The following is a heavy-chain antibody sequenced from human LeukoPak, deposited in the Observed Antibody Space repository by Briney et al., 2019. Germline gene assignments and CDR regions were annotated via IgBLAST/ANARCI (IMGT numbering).Heavy chain of an antibody. V-gene: IGHV4-38-2*02. CDR3: ARDEAAAGVSNFDY. CDR2: MYHSGST. J-gene: IGHJ4*02. D-gene: IGHD6-13*01. Sequence: SETLSLTCSVSGYSISSAYYWGWIRQPPGKGLEWIGTMYHSGSTNYNPSLKSRVTISVDTSKNQFSLKLSSVTAADTAVYYCARDEAAAGVSNFDYWGQGTLVTVSS. CDR1: GYSISSAYY.